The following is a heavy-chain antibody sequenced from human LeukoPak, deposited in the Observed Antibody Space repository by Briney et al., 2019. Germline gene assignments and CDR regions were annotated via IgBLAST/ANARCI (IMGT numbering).Heavy chain of an antibody. V-gene: IGHV3-30-3*01. Sequence: PGGSLRLSCAASGFTFSSYAMHWVRQAPGKGLEWVAVISYDGSNKYYADSVKGRFTISRDNSKNTLYLQMNSLRAEDTAVYYCVRGAGYYYDRSGYLADRWGQGTLVTVSS. J-gene: IGHJ5*02. CDR2: ISYDGSNK. CDR3: VRGAGYYYDRSGYLADR. CDR1: GFTFSSYA. D-gene: IGHD3-22*01.